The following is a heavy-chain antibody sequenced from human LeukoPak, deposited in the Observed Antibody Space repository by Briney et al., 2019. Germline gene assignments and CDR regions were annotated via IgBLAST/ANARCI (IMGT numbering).Heavy chain of an antibody. CDR1: GFTFDDYG. V-gene: IGHV3-20*04. D-gene: IGHD6-6*01. Sequence: GGFLRLSCAASGFTFDDYGMSWVRQAPGKGLEWVSGINWNGGSTGYADSVKGRFAISRDNAKNSLYLQMNSLRAEDTALYYCARANGYSSSYGYWGQGTLVTVSS. CDR3: ARANGYSSSYGY. J-gene: IGHJ4*02. CDR2: INWNGGST.